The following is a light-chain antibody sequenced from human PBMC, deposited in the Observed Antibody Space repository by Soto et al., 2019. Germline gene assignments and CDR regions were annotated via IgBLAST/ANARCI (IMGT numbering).Light chain of an antibody. Sequence: EIVLTQSPGTLSLSPGERATLSCRASQSVSSSYLAWYQQKPGQAPRLLIYGASSRATGIPDRFSGSGSGTDFTLTFTSLEPEDTAVYYCQQCGSSPPWTFDQETKVEIK. CDR2: GAS. J-gene: IGKJ1*01. V-gene: IGKV3-20*01. CDR3: QQCGSSPPWT. CDR1: QSVSSSY.